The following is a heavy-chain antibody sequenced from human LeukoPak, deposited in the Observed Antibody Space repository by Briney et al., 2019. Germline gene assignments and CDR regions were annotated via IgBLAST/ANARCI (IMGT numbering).Heavy chain of an antibody. V-gene: IGHV1-2*02. J-gene: IGHJ6*02. CDR1: GYTFTGYY. CDR2: INPNSGGT. Sequence: GASVKVSCKASGYTFTGYYMHWVRQAPGQGLEWMGWINPNSGGTNYAQKFQGRVTMTRDTSISTAYMELSRLRSDDTAVYYCARDLGIGTPYYGMDVWGQGTTVTVSS. D-gene: IGHD1-26*01. CDR3: ARDLGIGTPYYGMDV.